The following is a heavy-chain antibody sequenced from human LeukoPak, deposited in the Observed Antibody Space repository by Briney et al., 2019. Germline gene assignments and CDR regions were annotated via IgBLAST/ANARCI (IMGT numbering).Heavy chain of an antibody. Sequence: GGSLRLSCAASGFTFSSYSMNWVRQAPGKGLEWVSSISSSSSYIYYADSVKGRFTISRDNAKNSLYLQMNSLRAEDTAVYYCARGKYNYGYILDYWGQGTLVTVSS. CDR1: GFTFSSYS. D-gene: IGHD5-18*01. CDR2: ISSSSSYI. V-gene: IGHV3-21*01. J-gene: IGHJ4*02. CDR3: ARGKYNYGYILDY.